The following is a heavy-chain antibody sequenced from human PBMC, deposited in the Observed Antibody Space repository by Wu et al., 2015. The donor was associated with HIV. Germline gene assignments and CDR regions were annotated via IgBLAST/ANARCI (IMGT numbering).Heavy chain of an antibody. CDR2: IIPILTTA. D-gene: IGHD6-19*01. CDR1: GGTFNSYA. CDR3: ARTKYSSGWSLYDAFDI. V-gene: IGHV1-69*11. J-gene: IGHJ3*02. Sequence: QVQLIQSGAEVKKPGSSVKVSCRASGGTFNSYAINWVRQAPGRGLEWMGGIIPILTTANYAQKFQGRVTITADESTSTAYMELSSLRSEDTAVYYCARTKYSSGWSLYDAFDIWGQGTSGHRLF.